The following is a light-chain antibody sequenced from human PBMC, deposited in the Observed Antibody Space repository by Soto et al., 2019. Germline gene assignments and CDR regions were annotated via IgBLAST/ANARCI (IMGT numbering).Light chain of an antibody. V-gene: IGKV3-20*01. CDR1: QSVSSSY. CDR2: GAS. Sequence: EIVLTQAPGTLSLSPGERATLPCRARQSVSSSYLAWYQRKPGQAPRLVIYGASSRATGIPDRFSGSGAGTDFTLTISRLEPEDFAVYYCQQYGSSPWTFGQGTKVEIK. J-gene: IGKJ1*01. CDR3: QQYGSSPWT.